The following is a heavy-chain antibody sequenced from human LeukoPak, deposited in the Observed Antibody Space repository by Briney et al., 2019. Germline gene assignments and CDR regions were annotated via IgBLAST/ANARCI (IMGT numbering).Heavy chain of an antibody. CDR2: ISAYNGNT. J-gene: IGHJ3*02. CDR3: ARNEEKWTDAFDI. Sequence: ASVTVSCKASGYTFTSYGISWVRQAPGQGLEWMGWISAYNGNTNYAQKLEGRVTMTTDTSTSTAYMELRSLRSDDTAVYYCARNEEKWTDAFDIWGQGTMVTVSS. V-gene: IGHV1-18*04. D-gene: IGHD2-8*01. CDR1: GYTFTSYG.